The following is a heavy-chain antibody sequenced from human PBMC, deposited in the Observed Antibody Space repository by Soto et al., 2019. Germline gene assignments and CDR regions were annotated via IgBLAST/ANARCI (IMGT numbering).Heavy chain of an antibody. V-gene: IGHV5-10-1*01. CDR1: GYSFTSYW. Sequence: SGESLKISCKGSGYSFTSYWISWVRQMPGKGLEWMGRIDPSYSYTNYSPSFQGHVTISADKSISTAYLQWSSLKASDTAMYYCARPGSDYDFYGMDVWGQGTTVTVSS. J-gene: IGHJ6*02. CDR2: IDPSYSYT. CDR3: ARPGSDYDFYGMDV. D-gene: IGHD3-3*01.